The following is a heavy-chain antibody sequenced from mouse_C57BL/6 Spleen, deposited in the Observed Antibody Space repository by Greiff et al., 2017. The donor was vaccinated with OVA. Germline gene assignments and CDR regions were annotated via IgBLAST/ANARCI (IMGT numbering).Heavy chain of an antibody. Sequence: VKLQESGAELVKPGASVKISCKASGYAFSSYWMNWVKQRPGKGLEWIGQIYPGDGDTNYNGKFKGKATLTADKSSSTAYMQLSSLTSEDSAVYFCAREGVLGWFAYWGQGTLVTVSA. CDR3: AREGVLGWFAY. J-gene: IGHJ3*01. CDR1: GYAFSSYW. D-gene: IGHD4-1*01. V-gene: IGHV1-80*01. CDR2: IYPGDGDT.